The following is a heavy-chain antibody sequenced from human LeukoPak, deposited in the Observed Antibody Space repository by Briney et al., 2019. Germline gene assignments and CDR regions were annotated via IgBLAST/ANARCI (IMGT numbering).Heavy chain of an antibody. CDR1: GYTFTSYA. CDR3: ARDGTIFGVVTPRFDP. D-gene: IGHD3-3*01. V-gene: IGHV1-3*01. J-gene: IGHJ5*02. CDR2: INAGNANT. Sequence: ASVEVSCKASGYTFTSYAMHWVRQAPGQRPEWMGWINAGNANTKYSQKFQGRVTMTRNTSISTAYMELSSLRSEDTAVYYCARDGTIFGVVTPRFDPWGQGTLVTVSS.